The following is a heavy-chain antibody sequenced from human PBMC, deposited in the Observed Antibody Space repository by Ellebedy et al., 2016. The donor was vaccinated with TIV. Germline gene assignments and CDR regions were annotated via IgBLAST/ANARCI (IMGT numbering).Heavy chain of an antibody. V-gene: IGHV3-23*01. J-gene: IGHJ4*02. CDR3: ADGYNQFDY. CDR2: ISGSGGST. D-gene: IGHD5-24*01. CDR1: GFTFSSYA. Sequence: GGSLRLXXAASGFTFSSYAMSWVRQAPGKGLEWVSAISGSGGSTYYADSVKGRFTISRGNSKNTLYLQMNSLRAEDTAVYYCADGYNQFDYWGQGTLVTVSS.